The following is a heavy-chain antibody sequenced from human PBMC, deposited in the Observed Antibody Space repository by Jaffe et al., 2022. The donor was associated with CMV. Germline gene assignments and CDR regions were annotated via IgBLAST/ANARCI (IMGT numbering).Heavy chain of an antibody. CDR2: INAGNGNT. CDR1: GYTFTSYA. D-gene: IGHD3-10*01. Sequence: QVQLVQSGAEVKKPGASVKVSCKASGYTFTSYAMHWVRQAPGQRLEWMGWINAGNGNTKYSQKFQGRVTITRDTSASTAYMELSSLRSEDTAVYYCARVSRDAGFGELVGCVGYWGQGTLVTVSS. CDR3: ARVSRDAGFGELVGCVGY. J-gene: IGHJ4*02. V-gene: IGHV1-3*01.